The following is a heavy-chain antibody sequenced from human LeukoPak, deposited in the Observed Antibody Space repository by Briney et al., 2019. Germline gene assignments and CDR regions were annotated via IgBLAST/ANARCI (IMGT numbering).Heavy chain of an antibody. CDR3: AKTAMADNWFDP. D-gene: IGHD5-18*01. J-gene: IGHJ5*02. CDR2: IIPIFGTA. CDR1: GYTFTSNY. Sequence: GASVKVSCKASGYTFTSNYIHWVRQAPGQGLEWMGGIIPIFGTANYAQKFQGRVTITADESTSTAYMELSSLRSEDTAVYYRAKTAMADNWFDPWGQGTLVTVSS. V-gene: IGHV1-69*13.